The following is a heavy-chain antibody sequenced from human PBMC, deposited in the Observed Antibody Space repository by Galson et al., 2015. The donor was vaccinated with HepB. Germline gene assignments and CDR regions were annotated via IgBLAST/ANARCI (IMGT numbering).Heavy chain of an antibody. D-gene: IGHD1-26*01. J-gene: IGHJ4*02. Sequence: CAISGDSVSSDGAAWSWIRQSPSIGLEWLGTTYYRSKWYHDYAVSVKSRITINADTSKNEFSLQLNSVTPEDTAMYYCARGIDQWGQGTRVTVSS. CDR1: GDSVSSDGAA. CDR2: TYYRSKWYH. V-gene: IGHV6-1*01. CDR3: ARGIDQ.